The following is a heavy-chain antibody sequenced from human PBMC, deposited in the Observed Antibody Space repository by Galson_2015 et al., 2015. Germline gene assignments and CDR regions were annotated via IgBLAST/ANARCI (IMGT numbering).Heavy chain of an antibody. V-gene: IGHV3-30*03. Sequence: SLRLSCAASGFTFSSYGMHWVRQAPGKGLEWVAVISYDGSNKYYADSVKGRFTISRDNSKSTLYLQMNSLRAEDTAVYYCAMPLGCSGGSCQHQVYMDVWGKGTTVTVSS. CDR1: GFTFSSYG. CDR2: ISYDGSNK. CDR3: AMPLGCSGGSCQHQVYMDV. D-gene: IGHD2-15*01. J-gene: IGHJ6*03.